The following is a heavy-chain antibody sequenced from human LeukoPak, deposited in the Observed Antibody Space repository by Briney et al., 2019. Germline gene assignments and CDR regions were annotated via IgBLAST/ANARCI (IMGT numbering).Heavy chain of an antibody. D-gene: IGHD1/OR15-1a*01. J-gene: IGHJ4*02. CDR3: ARGPTRYYFDY. Sequence: SETLSLTCTVSGGSISSYYWSWIRQPAGKGLEWIGYIYYSGNTNYNPSLKSPVSISVDTSKNQFSLKLSSVTAADTAVYYCARGPTRYYFDYWGQGILVTVSS. V-gene: IGHV4-59*01. CDR1: GGSISSYY. CDR2: IYYSGNT.